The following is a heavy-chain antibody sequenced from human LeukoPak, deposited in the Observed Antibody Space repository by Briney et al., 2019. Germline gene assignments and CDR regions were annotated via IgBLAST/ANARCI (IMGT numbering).Heavy chain of an antibody. CDR2: ISSSSSYI. D-gene: IGHD3-3*01. J-gene: IGHJ4*02. V-gene: IGHV3-21*01. CDR3: AESRGEWSPFYY. Sequence: GGSLRLSCAASGFTFSSYSMNWVRQAPGKGLEWVSSISSSSSYIYYADSVKGRFTISRDNAKNSLYLQMNSLRAEDTAVYYCAESRGEWSPFYYWGQGTLVTVSS. CDR1: GFTFSSYS.